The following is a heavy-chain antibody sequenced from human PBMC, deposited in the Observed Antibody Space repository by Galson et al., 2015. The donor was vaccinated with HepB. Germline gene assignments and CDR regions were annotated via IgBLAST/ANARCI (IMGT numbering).Heavy chain of an antibody. Sequence: SVKVSCKASGGTFSSYAISWVRQAPGQGLEWMGGIIPIFGTANYAQKFQGRVTITADESTSTAYMELSSLRSEDTAVYYCARDRRISRGPLDAFDIWGQGTMVTVSS. CDR3: ARDRRISRGPLDAFDI. CDR1: GGTFSSYA. J-gene: IGHJ3*02. CDR2: IIPIFGTA. D-gene: IGHD2/OR15-2a*01. V-gene: IGHV1-69*13.